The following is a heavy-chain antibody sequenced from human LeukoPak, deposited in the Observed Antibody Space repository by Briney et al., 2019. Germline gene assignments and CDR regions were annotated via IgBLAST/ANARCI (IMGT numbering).Heavy chain of an antibody. V-gene: IGHV4-34*01. D-gene: IGHD3-3*01. Sequence: PSETLSLTCAVYGGSFSGYYWSWIRQPPGKGLEWIGEINHSGSTNYNPSLKSRVTISVDTSKNQFSLKLSSVTAADTAVYYCAITFYDFWSGYYYFDYWGQGTLVTVSS. CDR3: AITFYDFWSGYYYFDY. CDR1: GGSFSGYY. J-gene: IGHJ4*02. CDR2: INHSGST.